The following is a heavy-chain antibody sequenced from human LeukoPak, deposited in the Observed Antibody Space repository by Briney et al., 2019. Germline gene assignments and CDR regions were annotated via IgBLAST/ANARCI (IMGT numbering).Heavy chain of an antibody. CDR3: AKDELELRGNYFDS. D-gene: IGHD1-7*01. CDR2: ISYDGSNK. J-gene: IGHJ4*02. Sequence: PGRSLRLSCAASGFTFSSYGTHWVRQAPGKGLEWVAVISYDGSNKYYADSVKGRFTISRDNSKNTLYLQMNSLRAEDTAVYYCAKDELELRGNYFDSWGKGTLVTVSS. V-gene: IGHV3-30*18. CDR1: GFTFSSYG.